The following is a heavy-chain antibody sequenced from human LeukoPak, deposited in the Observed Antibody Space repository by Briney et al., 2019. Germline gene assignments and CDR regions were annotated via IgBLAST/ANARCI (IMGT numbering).Heavy chain of an antibody. V-gene: IGHV3-7*01. CDR1: GLMFSSYW. CDR3: TNSDDYGDY. J-gene: IGHJ4*02. CDR2: IKEDGSAK. Sequence: GGSLRLSCAASGLMFSSYWMSWVRQAPGKGLEWVANIKEDGSAKYYVDSVKGRFSISRDNAKNSLYLQMNSLRAEDTAVYYCTNSDDYGDYWGQGTLVTVSS.